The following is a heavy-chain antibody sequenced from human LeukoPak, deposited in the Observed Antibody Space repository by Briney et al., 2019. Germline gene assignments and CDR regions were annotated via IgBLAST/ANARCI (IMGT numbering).Heavy chain of an antibody. CDR2: ISGNSAST. CDR3: AKGSYTSTTPRSFDY. Sequence: GGSLRLSCAASAFTFSSYAMNWVRQAPGKGLECVSSISGNSASTYYADSVRGRFTISRDNSKNTLYLEMNALRAEGTALYYCAKGSYTSTTPRSFDYWGQGTLVTVSS. CDR1: AFTFSSYA. D-gene: IGHD2/OR15-2a*01. J-gene: IGHJ4*02. V-gene: IGHV3-23*01.